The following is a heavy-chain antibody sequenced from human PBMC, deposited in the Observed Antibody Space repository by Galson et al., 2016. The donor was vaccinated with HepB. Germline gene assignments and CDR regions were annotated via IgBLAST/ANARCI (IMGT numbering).Heavy chain of an antibody. V-gene: IGHV3-15*01. J-gene: IGHJ3*02. CDR2: IKSKDDAETI. CDR3: STFPDYYDGTGYWGNSDVFDI. Sequence: SLRLSCAGSGFTFTKAWLHWVRQAPGKGLEWVGRIKSKDDAETIDYAAPVTGRFTISRDDSKSMLYLQMNSLKTDDTAVYYCSTFPDYYDGTGYWGNSDVFDIWGPGTGVTVSS. D-gene: IGHD3-22*01. CDR1: GFTFTKAW.